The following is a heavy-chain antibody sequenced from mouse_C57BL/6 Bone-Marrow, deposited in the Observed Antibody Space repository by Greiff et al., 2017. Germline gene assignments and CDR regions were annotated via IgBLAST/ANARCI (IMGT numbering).Heavy chain of an antibody. CDR3: AIQGVTTRGFAY. CDR2: ISSGGSYT. CDR1: GFTFSSYG. V-gene: IGHV5-6*02. J-gene: IGHJ3*01. Sequence: EVTLVESGGDLVKPGGSLKLSCAASGFTFSSYGMSWVRQTPDKRLEWVATISSGGSYTYYPDSVKGRFTISRDTAKNTLYLQMSSLKSEDTAMYYCAIQGVTTRGFAYWGQGTLVTVSA. D-gene: IGHD2-2*01.